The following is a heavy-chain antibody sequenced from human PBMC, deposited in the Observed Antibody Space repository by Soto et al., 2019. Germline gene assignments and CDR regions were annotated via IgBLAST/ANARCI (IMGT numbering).Heavy chain of an antibody. CDR3: ARDPSAGYIRPYYFDY. CDR1: GFTFSSYA. D-gene: IGHD6-13*01. CDR2: ISYDGSNK. V-gene: IGHV3-30-3*01. J-gene: IGHJ4*02. Sequence: PGGSLRLSCAASGFTFSSYATHWVRQAPGKGLEWVAVISYDGSNKYYADSVKGRFTISRDNSKNTLYLQMNSLRAEDTAVYYCARDPSAGYIRPYYFDYWGQGTLVTVSS.